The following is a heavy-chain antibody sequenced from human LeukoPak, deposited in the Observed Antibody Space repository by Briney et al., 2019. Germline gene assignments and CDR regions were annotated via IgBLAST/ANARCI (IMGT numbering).Heavy chain of an antibody. CDR1: GFIFSNYA. J-gene: IGHJ4*02. CDR3: AKEGSPADDY. CDR2: ISSSGGTT. Sequence: GGSLRLSCAGSGFIFSNYAMTWVRQAPGKGLEWVSGISSSGGTTYYADSVKGRFTISRDNSKNTLYLQINSLRAEDTAVYYCAKEGSPADDYWGQGTLVTVSS. V-gene: IGHV3-23*01.